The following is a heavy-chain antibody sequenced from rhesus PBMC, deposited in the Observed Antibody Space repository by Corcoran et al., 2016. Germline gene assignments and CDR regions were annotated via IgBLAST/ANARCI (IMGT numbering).Heavy chain of an antibody. CDR3: AREGGV. CDR1: GGSISSSY. D-gene: IGHD1-44*02. Sequence: QLQLQESGPGLVKPSETLSVTCAVSGGSISSSYWSWIRQAPGKGLEWIWYIYGSGSSTNYNPSLKSRVTLSVDTSKNQLSLKLSSVTTADTAVYYWAREGGVWGQGALVTVSS. V-gene: IGHV4-169*02. J-gene: IGHJ1*01. CDR2: IYGSGSST.